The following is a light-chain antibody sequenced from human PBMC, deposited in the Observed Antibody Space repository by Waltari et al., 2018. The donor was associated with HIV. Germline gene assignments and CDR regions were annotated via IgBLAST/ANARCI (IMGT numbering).Light chain of an antibody. CDR3: GTWDTSLSVGI. Sequence: QSVLTQPPSVSAAPGQKVIISCSGGYSNIGKSSVSWYQQPPGTAPKLLIYDSNRRPSGIPDRFSGSKSGTSATLAITGLQSGDEADYFCGTWDTSLSVGIFGGGTKLTVL. CDR1: YSNIGKSS. V-gene: IGLV1-51*01. J-gene: IGLJ2*01. CDR2: DSN.